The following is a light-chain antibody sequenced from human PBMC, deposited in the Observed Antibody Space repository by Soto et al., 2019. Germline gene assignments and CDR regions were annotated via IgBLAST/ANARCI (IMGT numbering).Light chain of an antibody. J-gene: IGKJ4*01. V-gene: IGKV3-11*01. CDR3: QQRSNWPLT. CDR1: QSVSSY. Sequence: EIVLTQSPATLSLSPGERATLSCRASQSVSSYLAWYQQKPGQAPRLLIYDASNRATGIPARFSGSGSGTDFTLTISNLEPEDFAVYYCQQRSNWPLTFCGGTKVEIK. CDR2: DAS.